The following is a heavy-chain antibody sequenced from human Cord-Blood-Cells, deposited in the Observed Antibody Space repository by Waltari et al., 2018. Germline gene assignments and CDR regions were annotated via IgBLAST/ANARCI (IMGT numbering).Heavy chain of an antibody. D-gene: IGHD6-13*01. Sequence: QVQLQESGPGLVKPSETLSLTCTVSGGSISSYYWRCFRQPAGKGLEWIGRIYTSGSTNYNPSLKSRVTMSVDTSKNQFSLKLSSVTAADTAVYYCARDGSWYWYFDLWGRGTLVTVSS. CDR3: ARDGSWYWYFDL. V-gene: IGHV4-4*07. CDR2: IYTSGST. CDR1: GGSISSYY. J-gene: IGHJ2*01.